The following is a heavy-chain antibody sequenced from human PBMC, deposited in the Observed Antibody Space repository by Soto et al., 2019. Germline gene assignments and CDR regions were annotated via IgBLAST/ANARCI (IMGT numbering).Heavy chain of an antibody. CDR3: GRQDAHADDYGRDV. CDR1: GYTFTSYG. CDR2: ISAYNGNT. Sequence: QVQLVQSGAEVKKPGASVKVSCKASGYTFTSYGISWVRQAPGQGLEWMGWISAYNGNTNHAQKLQGRVTMTTDTSTRTAYLEPRTLTAYDTAVYYGGRQDAHADDYGRDVWGQGTPFTVSS. V-gene: IGHV1-18*01. J-gene: IGHJ6*01.